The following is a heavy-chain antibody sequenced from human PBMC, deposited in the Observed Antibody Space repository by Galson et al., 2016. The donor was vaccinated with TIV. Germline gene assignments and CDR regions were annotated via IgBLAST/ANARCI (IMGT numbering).Heavy chain of an antibody. J-gene: IGHJ4*02. D-gene: IGHD6-19*01. CDR1: GLTFTTYG. CDR2: ISGSGGST. Sequence: SLRLSCAASGLTFTTYGMTWVRQAPGKALGWVSFISGSGGSTYYADSVKGRFTISRDNSKNTLYLQMNSLRDEDTARYYCARPFSRLIPVAGFFYSWGQGTLVTVSS. V-gene: IGHV3-23*01. CDR3: ARPFSRLIPVAGFFYS.